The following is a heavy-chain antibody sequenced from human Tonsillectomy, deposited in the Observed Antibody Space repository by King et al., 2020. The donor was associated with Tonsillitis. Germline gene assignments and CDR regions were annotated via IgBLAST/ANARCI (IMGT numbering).Heavy chain of an antibody. CDR1: GFTFDDYA. J-gene: IGHJ4*02. V-gene: IGHV3-9*01. CDR3: AKDIGWELRAHIFDY. D-gene: IGHD1-26*01. CDR2: ISWNSCSI. Sequence: VQLVESGGGLVQPGRSLRLSCAASGFTFDDYAMHWVRQAPGKGLEWVSGISWNSCSIGYADSVKGRFTISRDNAKNSLYLQMNSLRAEDTALYYCAKDIGWELRAHIFDYWGQGTLVTVSS.